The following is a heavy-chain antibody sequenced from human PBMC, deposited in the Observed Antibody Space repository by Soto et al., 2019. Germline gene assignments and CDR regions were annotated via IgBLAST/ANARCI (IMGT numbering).Heavy chain of an antibody. D-gene: IGHD6-6*01. J-gene: IGHJ4*02. CDR1: GVTFSSYA. CDR2: ISSNGGST. CDR3: VKDLRTRQLVLRVLLDY. V-gene: IGHV3-64D*08. Sequence: GGSLRHSCSASGVTFSSYAMHWVRQATGKGLEYVSAISSNGGSTYYADSVKGRFTISRDNSKNTLYLQMSSLRAEDTAVYYCVKDLRTRQLVLRVLLDYWGQGTLVTVSS.